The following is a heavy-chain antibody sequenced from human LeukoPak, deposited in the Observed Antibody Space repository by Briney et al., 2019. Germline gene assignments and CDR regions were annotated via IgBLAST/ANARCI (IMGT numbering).Heavy chain of an antibody. CDR2: ISNSGSST. Sequence: PGGSLRLSCAASGFTFSNYAMNWVRQAPGKGLEWVSYISNSGSSTYYADSVKGRFTISRDIAKNSLYLQMNSLRAEDTAVYSCARGRDGYNSGAFDIWGQGTMVTVSS. D-gene: IGHD5-24*01. CDR1: GFTFSNYA. J-gene: IGHJ3*02. V-gene: IGHV3-48*04. CDR3: ARGRDGYNSGAFDI.